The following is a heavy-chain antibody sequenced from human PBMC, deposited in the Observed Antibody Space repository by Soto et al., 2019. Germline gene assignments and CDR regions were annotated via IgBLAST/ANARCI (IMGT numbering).Heavy chain of an antibody. J-gene: IGHJ4*02. V-gene: IGHV3-23*01. D-gene: IGHD3-9*01. CDR2: ISGSGGST. CDR3: AKGARVVRYFDWLLSHFAY. Sequence: GGSLRLSCAASGFTFISYAMSWVRQAPGKGLEWVSAISGSGGSTYYADSVKGRFTISRDNSKNTLYLQMNSLRAEDTAVYYCAKGARVVRYFDWLLSHFAYWGQGTLVTVSS. CDR1: GFTFISYA.